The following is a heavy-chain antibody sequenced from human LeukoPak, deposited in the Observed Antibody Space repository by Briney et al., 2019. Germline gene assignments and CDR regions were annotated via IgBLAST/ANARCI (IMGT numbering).Heavy chain of an antibody. J-gene: IGHJ6*02. D-gene: IGHD6-19*01. Sequence: LRLSCAASGFTFSSYAMSWVRQAPGKGLEWVSGISWNSGSIGYADSVKGRFTISRDNAKNSLYLQMNSLRAEDTALYYCAKEMGSSGLYYYYGMDVWGQGTTVTVSS. CDR2: ISWNSGSI. CDR1: GFTFSSYA. CDR3: AKEMGSSGLYYYYGMDV. V-gene: IGHV3-9*01.